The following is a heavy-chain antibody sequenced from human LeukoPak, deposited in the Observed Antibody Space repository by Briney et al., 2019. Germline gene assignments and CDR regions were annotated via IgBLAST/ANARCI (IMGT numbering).Heavy chain of an antibody. J-gene: IGHJ4*02. V-gene: IGHV4-61*02. Sequence: SETLSLTCTVSGGSISSGSYYWSWIRQPAGKGLEWIGRIYISGSTNYNPSLKSRVTISVDTSKNQFSLKLSSVTAADTAVYYCARDSPAFGSSWGYYFDYWGQGTLVTVSS. CDR3: ARDSPAFGSSWGYYFDY. CDR1: GGSISSGSYY. D-gene: IGHD6-13*01. CDR2: IYISGST.